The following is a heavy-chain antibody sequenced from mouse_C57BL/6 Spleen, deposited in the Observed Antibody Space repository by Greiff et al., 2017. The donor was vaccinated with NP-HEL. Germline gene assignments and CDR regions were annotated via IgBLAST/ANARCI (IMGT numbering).Heavy chain of an antibody. V-gene: IGHV1-50*01. CDR2: IDPSDSYT. J-gene: IGHJ2*01. Sequence: VQLQQSGAELVKPGASVKLSCKASGYTFTSYWMQWVKQRPGQGLEWIGEIDPSDSYTNYNQKFKGKATLTVDTSSSTAYMQLSSLTSEDSAVYYCARDSSGYNYWGQGTTLTVSS. CDR1: GYTFTSYW. CDR3: ARDSSGYNY. D-gene: IGHD3-2*02.